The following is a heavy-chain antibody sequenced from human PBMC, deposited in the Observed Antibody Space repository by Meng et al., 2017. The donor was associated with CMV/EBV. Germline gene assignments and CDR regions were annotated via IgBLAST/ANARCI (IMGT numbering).Heavy chain of an antibody. CDR1: GYTFTSYG. D-gene: IGHD1-26*01. CDR3: ATKGIVGATTGYFDY. CDR2: ISAYNGNT. J-gene: IGHJ4*02. Sequence: ASVKVSCKASGYTFTSYGISWVRQAPGQGLEWMGWISAYNGNTNYAQKLQGRVTMTTDTSTSTAYMELSSLRSEDTAVYYCATKGIVGATTGYFDYWGQGTLVTVSS. V-gene: IGHV1-18*01.